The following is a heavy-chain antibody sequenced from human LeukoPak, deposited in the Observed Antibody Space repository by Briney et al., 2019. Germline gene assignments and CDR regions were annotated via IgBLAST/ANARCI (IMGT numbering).Heavy chain of an antibody. J-gene: IGHJ5*02. D-gene: IGHD3-10*01. V-gene: IGHV1-69*06. CDR1: GGTFNNYT. Sequence: GASVKVSCKASGGTFNNYTISWVRQAPGHGLEWMGGIIPIFGTANYAQKFQGRVTITADKSTSTAYMELSSLRSEDTAVYYCAREVNYYGSGSYDEDSRSFDPWGQGTLVTVSS. CDR2: IIPIFGTA. CDR3: AREVNYYGSGSYDEDSRSFDP.